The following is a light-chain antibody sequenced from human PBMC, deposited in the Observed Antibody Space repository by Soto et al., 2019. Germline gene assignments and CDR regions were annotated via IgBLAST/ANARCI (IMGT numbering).Light chain of an antibody. CDR3: EYLDSNTRGV. CDR1: SGHSSYI. CDR2: LEGSGSY. V-gene: IGLV4-60*03. J-gene: IGLJ3*02. Sequence: QSVLTQSSSASASLGSSVKLTCTLSSGHSSYIIAWHQQQPGKAPRYLMKLEGSGSYNKGSGVPDRFSGSSSGADRYLAISVLQSEDEAYYYCEYLDSNTRGVFGGGTKLTVL.